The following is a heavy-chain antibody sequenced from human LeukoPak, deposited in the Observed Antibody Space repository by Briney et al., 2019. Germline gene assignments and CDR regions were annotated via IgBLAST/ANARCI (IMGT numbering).Heavy chain of an antibody. D-gene: IGHD4-17*01. Sequence: SETLSLTCTVSGGSISSGGYYWSWIRQHPGKGLEWIGYIYYSGSTYYNPSLKSRVTMSVDTSKNQFSLKLSFVTAADTAVYYCARISYGDYPGSFDYWSQGTLVTVSS. CDR1: GGSISSGGYY. CDR3: ARISYGDYPGSFDY. V-gene: IGHV4-31*03. J-gene: IGHJ4*02. CDR2: IYYSGST.